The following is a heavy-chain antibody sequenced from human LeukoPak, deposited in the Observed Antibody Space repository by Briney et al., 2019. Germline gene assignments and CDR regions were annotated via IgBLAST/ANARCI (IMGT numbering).Heavy chain of an antibody. D-gene: IGHD2-15*01. CDR3: ARGPTYCSSSSCLQGE. V-gene: IGHV4-30-4*08. Sequence: SETLSLTCTVSGASISSGDYYWSWIRQPPGKGLEWIGYIYYSGSTYYNPSLKSRVTISVDTSKKQFSLKLSSVTAADTAVYYCARGPTYCSSSSCLQGEWGQGTLVTVSS. CDR1: GASISSGDYY. J-gene: IGHJ4*02. CDR2: IYYSGST.